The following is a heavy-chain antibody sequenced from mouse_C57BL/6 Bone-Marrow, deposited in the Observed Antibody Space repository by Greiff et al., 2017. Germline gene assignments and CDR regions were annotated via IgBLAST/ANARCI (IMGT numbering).Heavy chain of an antibody. CDR3: ARNLFAY. Sequence: EVHLVESGGGLVKPGGSLKLSCAASGFTFSSYAMSWVRQTPEKRLEWVATISDGGSYTYYPDNVKGRFTISRDNAKNNLYLQMSHLKSEDTAMYYCARNLFAYWGQETLVTVSA. CDR1: GFTFSSYA. CDR2: ISDGGSYT. J-gene: IGHJ3*01. V-gene: IGHV5-4*01.